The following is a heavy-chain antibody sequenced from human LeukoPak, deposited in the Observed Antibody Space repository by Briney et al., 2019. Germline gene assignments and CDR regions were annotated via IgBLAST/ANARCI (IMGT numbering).Heavy chain of an antibody. J-gene: IGHJ4*02. CDR1: GFTFSSYA. D-gene: IGHD3-16*01. V-gene: IGHV3-23*01. Sequence: GGSLRLSCAASGFTFSSYAMSWVRQAPGKGLEWVSAISGSGGSTYYADSVKGRFTISRDNAKNSLYLQMNTLRADDTAVYYCARDGFGTGSNWGQGTLVTVSS. CDR3: ARDGFGTGSN. CDR2: ISGSGGST.